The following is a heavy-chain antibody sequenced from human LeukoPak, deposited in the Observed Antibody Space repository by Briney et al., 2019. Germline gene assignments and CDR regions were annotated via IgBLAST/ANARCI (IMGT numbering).Heavy chain of an antibody. J-gene: IGHJ3*01. CDR3: AKDPNGDYVGAFDF. Sequence: GGSLILSCAASGFTFSIYAMHWVRQAPGKGLEWVSTITATTSSTSYADSVKGRFTISRDNSKRTLYLQMNSLRAEDTAMYYCAKDPNGDYVGAFDFWGQGTLVTVSS. CDR2: ITATTSST. V-gene: IGHV3-23*01. CDR1: GFTFSIYA. D-gene: IGHD4-23*01.